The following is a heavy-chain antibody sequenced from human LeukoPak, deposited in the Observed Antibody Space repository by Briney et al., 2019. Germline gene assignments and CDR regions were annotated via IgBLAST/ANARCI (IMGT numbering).Heavy chain of an antibody. V-gene: IGHV1-69*04. CDR3: ARAPAGQPYYYMDV. CDR2: IIPILGIA. CDR1: GGTFSSYA. J-gene: IGHJ6*03. Sequence: ASVKVSCKASGGTFSSYAISWVRQAPGQGLEWMGRIIPILGIANYAQKFQGRVTITADKSTSTAYMELSSLRSEDTAVYYCARAPAGQPYYYMDVWGKGTTVTVSS. D-gene: IGHD2-2*01.